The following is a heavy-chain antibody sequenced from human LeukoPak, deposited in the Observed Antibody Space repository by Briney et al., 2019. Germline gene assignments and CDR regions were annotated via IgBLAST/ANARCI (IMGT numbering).Heavy chain of an antibody. J-gene: IGHJ4*02. CDR3: AREGGSSGVWGSYRYTGYFDY. CDR2: IKQDGSEQ. Sequence: PGGSLRLSCAASGFTFSSYWMSWVRQAPGKGLEWVANIKQDGSEQYYVDSVKGRFTISRDNAKNSLYLQMNSLSAEDTAVHYCAREGGSSGVWGSYRYTGYFDYWGQGTLVTVSS. D-gene: IGHD3-16*02. V-gene: IGHV3-7*01. CDR1: GFTFSSYW.